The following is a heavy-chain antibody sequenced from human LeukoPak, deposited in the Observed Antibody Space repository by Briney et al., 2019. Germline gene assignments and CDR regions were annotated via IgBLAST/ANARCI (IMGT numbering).Heavy chain of an antibody. Sequence: GGSLRLSCAASRFTFDEYGMSWVRQTAGKGLEWVSGINWNGRSIGYADSLKGRFTVSRDNAKNSLYLQMNSLRAEDTAVYYCAKDGSYDSSGYYYFVAPYYYYYYMDVWGKGTTVTISS. CDR3: AKDGSYDSSGYYYFVAPYYYYYYMDV. V-gene: IGHV3-20*04. J-gene: IGHJ6*03. CDR1: RFTFDEYG. CDR2: INWNGRSI. D-gene: IGHD3-22*01.